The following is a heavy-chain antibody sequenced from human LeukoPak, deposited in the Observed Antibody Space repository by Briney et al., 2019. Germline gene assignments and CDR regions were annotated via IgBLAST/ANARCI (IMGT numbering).Heavy chain of an antibody. CDR2: ISGRGGST. V-gene: IGHV3-23*01. J-gene: IGHJ4*02. CDR1: GFTFNIYA. CDR3: AKDAVYDDSSGYFDY. Sequence: GGSLRLSCAASGFTFNIYAMSWVRQAPGKGLEWVSAISGRGGSTYYADSVKGRFIISRDNSKNTLLLQMNSLRAEDTAVYYCAKDAVYDDSSGYFDYWGQGTLVTVSS. D-gene: IGHD3-22*01.